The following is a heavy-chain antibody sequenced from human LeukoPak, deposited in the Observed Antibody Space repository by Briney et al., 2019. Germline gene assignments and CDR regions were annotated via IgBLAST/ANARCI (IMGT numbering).Heavy chain of an antibody. CDR1: GGSFSCYY. CDR2: INHSGST. D-gene: IGHD3-10*01. CDR3: ARAGKYYYGSGSYLN. Sequence: SETLSLTCSVYGGSFSCYYWSWIRQPPGKGLEGIGEINHSGSTNYNPSLKSPVTISVDTSKNQFSLKLSSVTAADTAVYYCARAGKYYYGSGSYLNWGQGTLVTVSS. V-gene: IGHV4-34*01. J-gene: IGHJ4*02.